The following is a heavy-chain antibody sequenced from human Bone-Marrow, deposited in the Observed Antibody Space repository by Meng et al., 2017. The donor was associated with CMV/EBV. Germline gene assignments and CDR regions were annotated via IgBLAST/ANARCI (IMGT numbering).Heavy chain of an antibody. CDR1: GYAFSGYY. V-gene: IGHV1-2*02. CDR2: ITPNTGGT. D-gene: IGHD3-16*01. Sequence: SVKVSCKTSGYAFSGYYVHWVRQAPGQGLEWMGWITPNTGGTNYAQKFQGRVTMTRDTSISTAYLELSRLRSDDTAVYYCARGDNVDYWGQGTLVTVSS. CDR3: ARGDNVDY. J-gene: IGHJ4*02.